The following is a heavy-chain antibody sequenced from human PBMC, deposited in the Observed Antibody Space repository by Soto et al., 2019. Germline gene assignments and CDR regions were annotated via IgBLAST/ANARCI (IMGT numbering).Heavy chain of an antibody. Sequence: QLQLQESGPGLLRPSETLSLTCNVSGGAISSSSYFWGWVRQPPGKTLEWIGHILYSGTTHYNESLKSRVTISVDTSKNQCSLRLHSVTPADTAVYYCARGGGYYGVLFDYWGQGTLVPVSS. CDR2: ILYSGTT. V-gene: IGHV4-39*01. CDR1: GGAISSSSYF. J-gene: IGHJ4*02. CDR3: ARGGGYYGVLFDY. D-gene: IGHD4-17*01.